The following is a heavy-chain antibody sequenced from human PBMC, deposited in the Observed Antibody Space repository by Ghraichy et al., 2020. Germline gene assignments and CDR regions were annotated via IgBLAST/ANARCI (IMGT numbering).Heavy chain of an antibody. Sequence: GESLNISCAASGFTFSSYAMSWVRQAPGKGLEWVSAISGSGGSTYYADSVKGRFTISRDNSKNTLYLQMNSLRAEDTAVYYCATAGEIFASFDYWGQGTLVTVSS. CDR3: ATAGEIFASFDY. V-gene: IGHV3-23*01. CDR1: GFTFSSYA. CDR2: ISGSGGST. D-gene: IGHD3-3*01. J-gene: IGHJ4*02.